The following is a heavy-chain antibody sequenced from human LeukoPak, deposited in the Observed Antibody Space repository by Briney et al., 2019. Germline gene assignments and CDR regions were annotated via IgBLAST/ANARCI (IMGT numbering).Heavy chain of an antibody. CDR2: IYYSGST. CDR3: ARGEGLPSIIGY. D-gene: IGHD2-15*01. Sequence: SETLSLTCTVSGGSISSYYWSWIRQPPGKGLEWIGYIYYSGSTNYNPSLKSRVTISVATSKNQFSLKLSSVAAADTAVYYCARGEGLPSIIGYWGLGTLVTGSS. CDR1: GGSISSYY. J-gene: IGHJ4*02. V-gene: IGHV4-59*01.